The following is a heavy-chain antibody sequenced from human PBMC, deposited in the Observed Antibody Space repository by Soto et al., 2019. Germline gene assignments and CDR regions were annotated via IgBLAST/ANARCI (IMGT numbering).Heavy chain of an antibody. V-gene: IGHV6-1*01. CDR3: ARDQGIAAEDYYYYYGMDV. D-gene: IGHD6-13*01. CDR1: GDSVSSNSAA. CDR2: TYYRSKWYN. J-gene: IGHJ6*02. Sequence: PSQTLSLTCAISGDSVSSNSAAWNWIRQSPSRGLEWLGRTYYRSKWYNDYAVSVKSRITINPDTSKNQFSLQLNSVTPEDTAVYYCARDQGIAAEDYYYYYGMDVWGQGTTVTVSS.